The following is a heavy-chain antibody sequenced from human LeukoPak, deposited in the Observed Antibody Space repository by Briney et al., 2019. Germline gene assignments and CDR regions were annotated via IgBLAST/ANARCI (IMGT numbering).Heavy chain of an antibody. D-gene: IGHD2-15*01. V-gene: IGHV3-21*01. Sequence: GGSLRLSCAASGFTFSSYSMNWVRQAPGKGLEGVSSISSSSSYIYYADSAKSRFTISRDNAKNSLYLQMNRLRAEDTAVYYCARSIVAAGYYFDYWGQGTLVTVSS. J-gene: IGHJ4*02. CDR2: ISSSSSYI. CDR3: ARSIVAAGYYFDY. CDR1: GFTFSSYS.